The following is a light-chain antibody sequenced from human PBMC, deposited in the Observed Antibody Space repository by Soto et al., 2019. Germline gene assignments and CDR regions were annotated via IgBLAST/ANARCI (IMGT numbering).Light chain of an antibody. CDR1: QYISSY. CDR3: QQSYSNVALT. Sequence: DIQMTQSPSSLSASVGDRVTITCRASQYISSYLNWYQQKPGKAPKVLIYAASTLQSGVPSRFSGSGSGTDFTLTTSNLQPEDFATYYCQQSYSNVALTFGGGTKVDIK. CDR2: AAS. V-gene: IGKV1-39*01. J-gene: IGKJ4*01.